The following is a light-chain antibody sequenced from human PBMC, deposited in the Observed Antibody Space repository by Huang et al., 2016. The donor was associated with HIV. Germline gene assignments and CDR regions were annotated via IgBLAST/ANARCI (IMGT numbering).Light chain of an antibody. CDR1: QSVNSAY. CDR2: GAS. V-gene: IGKV3-20*01. J-gene: IGKJ5*01. CDR3: HQYGTSPLT. Sequence: EIVLTQSPDTLSFSPGERATLSCRASQSVNSAYLAWYQQKPGQAPRSLIYGASIRATGIPDRFTGSGSGTDFTLTISRLEPYDCAVFYCHQYGTSPLTFGQGTRLETK.